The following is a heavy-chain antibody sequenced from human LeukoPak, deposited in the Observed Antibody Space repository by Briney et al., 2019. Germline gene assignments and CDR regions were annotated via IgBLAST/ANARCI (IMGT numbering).Heavy chain of an antibody. CDR1: GGSFSGYY. V-gene: IGHV4-34*01. CDR2: INHSGSA. J-gene: IGHJ4*02. D-gene: IGHD6-19*01. CDR3: ARGGDSSGLV. Sequence: PSETLSLTCAVYGGSFSGYYWNWIRQPPGKGLEWIGQINHSGSANYNPSLRSRVAISVDTSKNQFSLRLSSVTAADTAVYYCARGGDSSGLVWGQGTLVTVSS.